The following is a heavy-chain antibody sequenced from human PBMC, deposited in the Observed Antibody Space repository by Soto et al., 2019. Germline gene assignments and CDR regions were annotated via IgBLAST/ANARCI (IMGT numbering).Heavy chain of an antibody. CDR1: GYTFSNYN. CDR2: MNPNSGNT. CDR3: AREDYYGSGSYAY. D-gene: IGHD3-10*01. Sequence: QVQLVQSGAEVKKPGASVKVSCKASGYTFSNYNINWVRQATGQGLEWMGWMNPNSGNTGYAQKFQGRVTMTRSTSISTAYMELSSLRSEDTAEYYCAREDYYGSGSYAYWGQGTLVTVSS. J-gene: IGHJ4*02. V-gene: IGHV1-8*01.